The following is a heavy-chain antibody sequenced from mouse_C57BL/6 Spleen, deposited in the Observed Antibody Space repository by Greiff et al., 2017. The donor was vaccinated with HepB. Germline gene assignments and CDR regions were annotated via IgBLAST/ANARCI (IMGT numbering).Heavy chain of an antibody. CDR2: ISSGSSTI. J-gene: IGHJ4*01. Sequence: EVMLVESGGGLVKPGGSLKLSCAASGFTFSDYGMHWVRQAPEKGLEWVAYISSGSSTIYYADTVKGRFTISRDNAKNTLFLQMTSLRSEDTAMYYCARPLTGTKAMDYWGQGTSVTVSS. V-gene: IGHV5-17*01. CDR1: GFTFSDYG. CDR3: ARPLTGTKAMDY. D-gene: IGHD4-1*01.